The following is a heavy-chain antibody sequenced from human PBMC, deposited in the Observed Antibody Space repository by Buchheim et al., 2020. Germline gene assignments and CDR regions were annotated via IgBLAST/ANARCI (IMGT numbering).Heavy chain of an antibody. CDR1: GFSLSTSGVG. J-gene: IGHJ2*01. CDR2: IYWNDDK. D-gene: IGHD1-26*01. V-gene: IGHV2-5*01. CDR3: GHSGESGSYHCYIDL. Sequence: QITLKESGPTLVKPTQTLTLTCTFSGFSLSTSGVGVGWIRQPPGKALEWLALIYWNDDKRYSPSLKSRLTITKDTSKNQVVHTMTNMDPVDNATYYCGHSGESGSYHCYIDLWGRGTL.